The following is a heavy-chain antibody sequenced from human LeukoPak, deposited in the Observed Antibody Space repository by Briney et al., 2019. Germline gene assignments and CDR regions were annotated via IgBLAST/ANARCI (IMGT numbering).Heavy chain of an antibody. D-gene: IGHD3-9*01. CDR1: GFTFSSNY. CDR3: ARDQGHYDILTGYVYYGMDV. CDR2: IYSGGST. J-gene: IGHJ6*02. Sequence: GGSLRLSCAASGFTFSSNYMSWVRQAPGKGLEWVSVIYSGGSTYYADSVKGRFTISRDNSKNTLYLQMNSLRAEDTAVYYCARDQGHYDILTGYVYYGMDVWGQGTTVTVSS. V-gene: IGHV3-53*01.